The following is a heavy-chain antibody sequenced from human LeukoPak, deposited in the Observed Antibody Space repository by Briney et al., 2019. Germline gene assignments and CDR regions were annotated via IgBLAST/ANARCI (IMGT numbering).Heavy chain of an antibody. CDR1: GYTLTSYG. CDR2: ISAYNGNR. D-gene: IGHD1-26*01. Sequence: ASVKVSCKASGYTLTSYGISWVRQAPGQGLEWMGWISAYNGNRNYAQKFQGRVTMTTDTSTSTAYMELRSLRSDDTAVYYCARAVVGAPKSAFDIWGQGTMVTVSS. CDR3: ARAVVGAPKSAFDI. V-gene: IGHV1-18*01. J-gene: IGHJ3*02.